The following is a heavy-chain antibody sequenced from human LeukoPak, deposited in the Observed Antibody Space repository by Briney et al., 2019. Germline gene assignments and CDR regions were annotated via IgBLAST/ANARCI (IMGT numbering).Heavy chain of an antibody. Sequence: PSETLPLTCTVSGGSMSSSSSYWGWIRQPPGKGLEWIGSIYYSGSTYYNPSLKSRVTISVDTSKNQFSLKLSSVTAADTAVYYCARPRNSYYFDSSGYWFDWGQGALVTVSS. CDR2: IYYSGST. CDR3: ARPRNSYYFDSSGYWFD. V-gene: IGHV4-39*01. J-gene: IGHJ4*02. CDR1: GGSMSSSSSY. D-gene: IGHD3-22*01.